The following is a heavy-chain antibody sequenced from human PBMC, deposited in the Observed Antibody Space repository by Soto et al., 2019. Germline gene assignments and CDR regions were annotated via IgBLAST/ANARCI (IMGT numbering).Heavy chain of an antibody. CDR1: GASISSNSYY. Sequence: QMQLQESGPGLVKPSETLSLTCTVSGASISSNSYYWGWIRQPPGKGLEWIGSFSPTASTYYSTSLKSRLTRYVDESNSQFSLRLNCVTAADTAVYYCARHSNCNRLSSHFDYCGQGILVTVSS. CDR2: FSPTAST. J-gene: IGHJ4*02. V-gene: IGHV4-39*01. CDR3: ARHSNCNRLSSHFDY. D-gene: IGHD1-1*01.